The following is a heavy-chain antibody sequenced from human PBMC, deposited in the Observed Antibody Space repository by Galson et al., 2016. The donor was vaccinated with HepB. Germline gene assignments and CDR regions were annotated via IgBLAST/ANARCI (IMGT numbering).Heavy chain of an antibody. V-gene: IGHV1-18*01. CDR1: GYSFMNYG. CDR3: ARGYYEFWSAYSTPNSYFDY. CDR2: ISPYNGNT. D-gene: IGHD3-3*01. J-gene: IGHJ4*02. Sequence: SVKVSCKAFGYSFMNYGISWVRQAPGQGLGWMGWISPYNGNTNYAQKLQGRVTMTTDTSTSTAYMEVRNLRSDDTAVYYCARGYYEFWSAYSTPNSYFDYWGQGTLVTVSS.